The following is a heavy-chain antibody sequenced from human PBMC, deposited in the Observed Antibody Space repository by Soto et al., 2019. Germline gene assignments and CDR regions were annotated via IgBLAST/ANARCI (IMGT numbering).Heavy chain of an antibody. V-gene: IGHV3-9*01. CDR1: GFTFDDYA. J-gene: IGHJ4*02. CDR2: ISWNSGNI. D-gene: IGHD1-1*01. Sequence: ESGGGLVPPGRSLRLSCAASGFTFDDYAMHWVRQAPGKGLEWVSTISWNSGNIGYADSVKGRFTISRDNAKNSLYLQMNSLRAEDTALYYCAKDKGSNWHLYIDYWGQGTLVTVSS. CDR3: AKDKGSNWHLYIDY.